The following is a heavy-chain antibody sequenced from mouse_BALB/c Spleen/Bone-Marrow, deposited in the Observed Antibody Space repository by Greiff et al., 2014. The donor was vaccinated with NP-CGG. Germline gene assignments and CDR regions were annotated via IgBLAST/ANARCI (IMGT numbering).Heavy chain of an antibody. CDR1: GFNIKDTY. CDR3: ARYYYGSSLFDY. D-gene: IGHD1-1*01. Sequence: DVQLQESGAELVKPGASVKLSCTASGFNIKDTYMHWVKLRPEQGLEWIGRIDPANGNTKYDPKFQGKATITADTSSNTAYLQLSSLTSEDTAVYYCARYYYGSSLFDYWGQGTTLTVSS. CDR2: IDPANGNT. J-gene: IGHJ2*01. V-gene: IGHV14-3*02.